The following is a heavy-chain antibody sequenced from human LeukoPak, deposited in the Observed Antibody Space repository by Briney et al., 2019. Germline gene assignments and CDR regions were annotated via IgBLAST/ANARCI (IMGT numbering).Heavy chain of an antibody. D-gene: IGHD3-16*01. CDR2: MYTSGTT. V-gene: IGHV3-53*01. Sequence: PGGSLRLSCSASGFTVSGTHMSWVRQAPGKGLEWVSAMYTSGTTYYADSVTGRFTVSRDTSRNTLFLHMNSLRAEDTAVYYCAKDEATSGGGLASWGQGTLVIVSS. J-gene: IGHJ5*01. CDR3: AKDEATSGGGLAS. CDR1: GFTVSGTH.